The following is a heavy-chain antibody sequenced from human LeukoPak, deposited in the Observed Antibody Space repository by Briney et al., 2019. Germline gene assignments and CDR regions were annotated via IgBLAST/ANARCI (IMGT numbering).Heavy chain of an antibody. CDR2: ISGSGGST. CDR1: GFTFSNYA. D-gene: IGHD3-22*01. V-gene: IGHV3-23*01. Sequence: GGSLRLSCAASGFTFSNYAMTWFRQAPGKGLEWVSAISGSGGSTYYADSVKGRFTISRDNSKNTLYLQMNSLRAEDTAVYYRAKRPLYYYDSSVYFDYWGQGTLVTVSS. CDR3: AKRPLYYYDSSVYFDY. J-gene: IGHJ4*02.